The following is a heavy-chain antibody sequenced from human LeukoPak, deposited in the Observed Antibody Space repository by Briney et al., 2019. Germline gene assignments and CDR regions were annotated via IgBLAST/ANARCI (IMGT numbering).Heavy chain of an antibody. Sequence: GGSLRLSCAASGFTFSDYYMSWIRQAPGKGLEWVSYISSSGSTIYYADSVKGRFTISRDNAKNSLYLQMNSLRAEDTAVYCCARAGLWFGELYYPDYWGQGTLVTVSS. D-gene: IGHD3-10*01. CDR1: GFTFSDYY. CDR3: ARAGLWFGELYYPDY. CDR2: ISSSGSTI. J-gene: IGHJ4*02. V-gene: IGHV3-11*04.